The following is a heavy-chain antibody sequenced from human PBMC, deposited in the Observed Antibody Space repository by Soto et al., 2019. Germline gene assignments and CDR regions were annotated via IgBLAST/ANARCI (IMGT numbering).Heavy chain of an antibody. V-gene: IGHV3-64D*06. CDR1: GFTFSTFA. Sequence: PGGSLRLSCSASGFTFSTFAMHWVRQPQGKGLEHISTIDSNGGRAYYADSVKGRFTISRDNSKNTLSLQMSSLKPEDTAVFYCVKTRIAVPELMGYYYGFDVWGQGTTVTSP. CDR2: IDSNGGRA. CDR3: VKTRIAVPELMGYYYGFDV. D-gene: IGHD3-10*01. J-gene: IGHJ6*02.